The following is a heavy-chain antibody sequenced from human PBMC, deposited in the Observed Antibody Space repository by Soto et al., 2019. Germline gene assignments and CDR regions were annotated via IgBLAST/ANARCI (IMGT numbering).Heavy chain of an antibody. CDR3: ARQFKGIAMRDY. CDR2: INHSGST. CDR1: GGSFSGYY. J-gene: IGHJ4*02. V-gene: IGHV4-34*01. D-gene: IGHD6-13*01. Sequence: QVQLQQWGAGLLKPSETLSLTCGVYGGSFSGYYWSWIRQPPGKGLEWIGEINHSGSTNYNNPSLKSRVTTSVDTSKNQFSLKLSSVTAADTAVYYCARQFKGIAMRDYWGQGTLVTVSS.